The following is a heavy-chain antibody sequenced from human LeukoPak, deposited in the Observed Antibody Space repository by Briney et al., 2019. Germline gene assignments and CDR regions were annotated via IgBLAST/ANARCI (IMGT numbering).Heavy chain of an antibody. CDR2: INPSGGST. Sequence: ASVKVSCKASGYTFTSYYMHWVRQAPGQGLEWMGIINPSGGSTSYAQKFQGRVTMTRDMSTSTVYMELSSLRSEDTAVYYCAADSSGYYFYYYMDVWGKGTTVTVPS. J-gene: IGHJ6*03. V-gene: IGHV1-46*01. D-gene: IGHD3-22*01. CDR3: AADSSGYYFYYYMDV. CDR1: GYTFTSYY.